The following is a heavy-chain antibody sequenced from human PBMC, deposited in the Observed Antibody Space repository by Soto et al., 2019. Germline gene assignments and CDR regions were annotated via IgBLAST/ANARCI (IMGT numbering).Heavy chain of an antibody. D-gene: IGHD6-19*01. CDR3: AKDVGSSGWYEGFDS. V-gene: IGHV3-9*01. CDR2: ISWNGESI. CDR1: GFSFGDYA. Sequence: ELQLVESGGGLVQPGRSLRLSCAASGFSFGDYAMQSVRQVPGKGLERVSSISWNGESIGYAGSVKGRFTISRDNGKKSVYLQMNSLRGEDTALYYCAKDVGSSGWYEGFDSWGQGTLVTVS. J-gene: IGHJ4*02.